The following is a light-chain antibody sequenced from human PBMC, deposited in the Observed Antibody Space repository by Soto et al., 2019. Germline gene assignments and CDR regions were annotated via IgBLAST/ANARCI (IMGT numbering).Light chain of an antibody. CDR1: QRISCW. J-gene: IGKJ1*01. V-gene: IGKV1-5*03. Sequence: DIQMTQSPSTLSASVGNRVTITCRASQRISCWLAWCQQKSAKAXEFLVYKASSFEGGVPSRFSGSGSGTDFTLHISSLQPDDFATYYGQQNYRATPWTFGQGTKVDIK. CDR2: KAS. CDR3: QQNYRATPWT.